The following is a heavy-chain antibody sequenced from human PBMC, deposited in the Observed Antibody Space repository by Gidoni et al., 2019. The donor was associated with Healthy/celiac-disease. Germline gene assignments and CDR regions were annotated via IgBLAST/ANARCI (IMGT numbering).Heavy chain of an antibody. V-gene: IGHV1-46*01. CDR3: ASGQLVRGWFDP. Sequence: QVQLVQSGAEVKKPGASVKVSFKASGYTFTSYYMHWVRQAPGQGLEWMGIINPSGGSTSYAQKFQGRVTMTRDTSTSTVYMELSSLRSEDTAVYYCASGQLVRGWFDPWGQGTLVTVSS. D-gene: IGHD6-6*01. J-gene: IGHJ5*02. CDR1: GYTFTSYY. CDR2: INPSGGST.